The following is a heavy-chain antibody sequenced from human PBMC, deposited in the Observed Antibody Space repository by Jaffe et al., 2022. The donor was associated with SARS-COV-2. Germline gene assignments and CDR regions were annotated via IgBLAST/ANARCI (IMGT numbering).Heavy chain of an antibody. CDR2: INPNSGGT. D-gene: IGHD3-3*01. V-gene: IGHV1-2*02. CDR3: ARQYYDFWSGYRKVELPDY. Sequence: QVQLVQSGAEVKKPGASVKVSCKASGYTFTGYYMHWVRQAPGQGLEWMGWINPNSGGTNYAQKFQGRVTMTRDTSISTAYMELSRLRSDDTAVYYCARQYYDFWSGYRKVELPDYWGQGTLVTVSS. J-gene: IGHJ4*02. CDR1: GYTFTGYY.